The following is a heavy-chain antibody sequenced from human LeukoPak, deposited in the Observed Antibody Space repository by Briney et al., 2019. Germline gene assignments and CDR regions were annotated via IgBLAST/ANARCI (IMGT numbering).Heavy chain of an antibody. CDR2: IYYSGST. Sequence: SETLSLTCTVSGGSISSNNYYWGWIRQPPGKGLEWIGSIYYSGSTYYNPSLKSRVTISVDTSKNQFTLKLSSVTAADTAVYFCASHPYYYDTSGFYSHFDYWGQGTLVTVSS. V-gene: IGHV4-39*01. J-gene: IGHJ4*02. CDR3: ASHPYYYDTSGFYSHFDY. CDR1: GGSISSNNYY. D-gene: IGHD3-22*01.